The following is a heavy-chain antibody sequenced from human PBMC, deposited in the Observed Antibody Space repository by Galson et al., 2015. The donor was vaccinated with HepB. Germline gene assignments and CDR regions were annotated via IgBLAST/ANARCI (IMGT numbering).Heavy chain of an antibody. V-gene: IGHV5-51*01. D-gene: IGHD3-10*01. CDR1: GYSFTSYW. J-gene: IGHJ5*02. Sequence: QSGAEVKKPGESLKISCKGSGYSFTSYWIGWVRQMPGKGLEWMGIIYPGDSDTRYSPSFQGQVTISADKSISTAYLQMNSLRAEDTAVYYCARDPRNYYGSGLFDPWGQGTLVTVSS. CDR3: ARDPRNYYGSGLFDP. CDR2: IYPGDSDT.